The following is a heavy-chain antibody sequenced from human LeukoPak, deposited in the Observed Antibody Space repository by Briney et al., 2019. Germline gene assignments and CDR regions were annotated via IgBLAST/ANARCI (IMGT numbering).Heavy chain of an antibody. D-gene: IGHD6-19*01. CDR2: IWYDGSKI. Sequence: GGSLRLSCAAPGFTFSSNGMVWVRQAPGKGLECVAVIWYDGSKIYYADSVRGRFTISRDNSKNTLDLQMNSLRAEDTALYYCARQPDDFSGWNNGQDFFDYWGQGTLVTVSS. J-gene: IGHJ4*02. CDR3: ARQPDDFSGWNNGQDFFDY. V-gene: IGHV3-33*01. CDR1: GFTFSSNG.